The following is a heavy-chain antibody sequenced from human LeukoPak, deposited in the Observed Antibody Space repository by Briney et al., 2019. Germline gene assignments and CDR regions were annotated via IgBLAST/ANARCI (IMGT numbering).Heavy chain of an antibody. Sequence: ASETLSLTCAVYGGSFSGYYWSWIRQPPGKGLEWIGEINHSGSTNYNPSLKSRVTISVDTSKNQFSLKLSSVTAADTAVYYCARTGLAIYYYYYYGMDVWGQGTTVTVSS. D-gene: IGHD3-9*01. CDR2: INHSGST. J-gene: IGHJ6*02. CDR3: ARTGLAIYYYYYYGMDV. V-gene: IGHV4-34*01. CDR1: GGSFSGYY.